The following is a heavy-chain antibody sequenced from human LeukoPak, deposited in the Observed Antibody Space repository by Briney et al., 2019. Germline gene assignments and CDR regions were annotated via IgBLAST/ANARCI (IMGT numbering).Heavy chain of an antibody. D-gene: IGHD3-22*01. V-gene: IGHV3-73*01. CDR3: TRLGGTMIVAY. CDR1: GFTFSGSA. CDR2: IRSKANSYAT. J-gene: IGHJ3*01. Sequence: GGSLRLSCAASGFTFSGSAMHWVRQASGKGLEWVGRIRSKANSYATAYAASVKGRFTISRDDSKNTAYLQMNSLKTEDTAVYYCTRLGGTMIVAYWGQGTMVTVSS.